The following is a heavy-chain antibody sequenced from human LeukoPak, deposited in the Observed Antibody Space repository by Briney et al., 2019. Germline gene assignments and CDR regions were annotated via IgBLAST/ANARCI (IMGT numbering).Heavy chain of an antibody. CDR1: GGSFSGYY. CDR3: ARGGGYSNYYYYYYYMDV. V-gene: IGHV4-34*01. D-gene: IGHD4-11*01. CDR2: INHSGST. J-gene: IGHJ6*03. Sequence: SETLSLTCAVYGGSFSGYYWSWIRQPPGKGLEWIGEINHSGSTNYNPSLKSRVTISVDTSKNQFSLKLSSVTAADTAVYYCARGGGYSNYYYYYYYMDVWGKGTTVTVSS.